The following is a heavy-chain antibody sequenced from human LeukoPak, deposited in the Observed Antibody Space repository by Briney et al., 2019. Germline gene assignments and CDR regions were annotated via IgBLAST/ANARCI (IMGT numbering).Heavy chain of an antibody. D-gene: IGHD2-15*01. Sequence: ASVNDSCMGTGYIFTNYDINWVRQATGQGVEWVGWMNSNSGNTGYAQKFQGRVTMTRHTSISTAYMELSSLRSEDAAVYYCARGAVDVSCSGGSCYHLDYWGQGTLVTVSS. CDR2: MNSNSGNT. V-gene: IGHV1-8*01. J-gene: IGHJ4*02. CDR3: ARGAVDVSCSGGSCYHLDY. CDR1: GYIFTNYD.